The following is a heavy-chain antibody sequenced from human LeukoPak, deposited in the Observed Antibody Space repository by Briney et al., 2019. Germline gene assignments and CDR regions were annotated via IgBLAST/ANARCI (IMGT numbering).Heavy chain of an antibody. D-gene: IGHD3-10*01. CDR2: IIPIFGTA. J-gene: IGHJ4*02. CDR1: GGTFSSYA. V-gene: IGHV1-69*13. CDR3: ATTIRGVTQYYFDY. Sequence: ASVTVSCKASGGTFSSYAISWVRQAPGQGLEWMGGIIPIFGTANHAQKFQGRVTITADESTSTAYMELSSLRSEDTAVYYCATTIRGVTQYYFDYWGQGTLVTVSS.